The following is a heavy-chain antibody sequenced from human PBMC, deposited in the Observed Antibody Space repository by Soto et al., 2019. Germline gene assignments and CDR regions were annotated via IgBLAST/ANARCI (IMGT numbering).Heavy chain of an antibody. CDR1: GGSISSGGYY. Sequence: SETLSLTCAVSGGSISSGGYYWSWIRQHPGKGLEWIGYIYYSGSTYYNPSLKSRVTISVDTSKNQFSLKLSSVTAADTAVYYCARGXGPYCGGDCPNHDAFDIWGQGTMVTVSS. CDR3: ARGXGPYCGGDCPNHDAFDI. D-gene: IGHD2-21*02. J-gene: IGHJ3*02. V-gene: IGHV4-31*11. CDR2: IYYSGST.